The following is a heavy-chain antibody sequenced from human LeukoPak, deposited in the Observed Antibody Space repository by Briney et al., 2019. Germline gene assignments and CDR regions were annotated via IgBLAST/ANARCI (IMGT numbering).Heavy chain of an antibody. CDR1: GFTFDDYA. J-gene: IGHJ4*02. V-gene: IGHV3-43D*03. CDR2: ISWDGGYT. D-gene: IGHD6-19*01. Sequence: GGSLRLSCAASGFTFDDYAMHWVRQAPGKGLEWVSVISWDGGYTYYADSVKGRFTISRDNSKNSLYLQMNSLRTEDTALYYCRKQERAVAGTGYFDYWGQGTLVTVSS. CDR3: RKQERAVAGTGYFDY.